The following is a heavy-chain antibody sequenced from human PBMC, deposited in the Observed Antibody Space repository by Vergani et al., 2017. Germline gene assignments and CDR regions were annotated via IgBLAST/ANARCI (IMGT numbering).Heavy chain of an antibody. D-gene: IGHD6-19*01. V-gene: IGHV2-5*02. CDR1: GFSLSTSGVG. Sequence: QITLKESGPTLVKPTQTLTLTCTFSGFSLSTSGVGVGWIRQPPGKALEWLALIYWDDDKRYSPSRKSRLTITKETSKNQVVLTMTNMDPVDTATYYCANSPIAVAGFDYWGQGTLVTVSS. J-gene: IGHJ4*02. CDR3: ANSPIAVAGFDY. CDR2: IYWDDDK.